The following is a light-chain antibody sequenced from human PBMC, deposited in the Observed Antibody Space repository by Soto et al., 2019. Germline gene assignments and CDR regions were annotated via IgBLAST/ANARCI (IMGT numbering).Light chain of an antibody. J-gene: IGKJ1*01. CDR2: DAS. CDR3: QQLNIYPQT. CDR1: RDIDSY. V-gene: IGKV1-9*01. Sequence: DIQLTQAPSMLSASVGDRVTITCRASRDIDSYLAWYQLKPGKGPKLLIYDASTLHSGAPSRFSGSGSRTEFTLTISSLQPEDFATYYCQQLNIYPQTFGQGTKVEIK.